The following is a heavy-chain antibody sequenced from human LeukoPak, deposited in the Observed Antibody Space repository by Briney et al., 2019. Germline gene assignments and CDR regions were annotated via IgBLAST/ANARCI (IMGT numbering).Heavy chain of an antibody. V-gene: IGHV3-30-3*01. D-gene: IGHD6-19*01. CDR2: ISYDGSNK. J-gene: IGHJ3*02. Sequence: GGSLRLSCAASGFTFSSYTMHWVRQAPGKGLEWVAVISYDGSNKYYADSVKGRFTISRDNSKNTLYLQMNSLRAEDTAVYYCAKDRGDSSGWYNAFDIWGQGTMVTVSS. CDR1: GFTFSSYT. CDR3: AKDRGDSSGWYNAFDI.